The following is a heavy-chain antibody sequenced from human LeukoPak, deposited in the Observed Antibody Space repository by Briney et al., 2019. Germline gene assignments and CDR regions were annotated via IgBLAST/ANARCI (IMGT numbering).Heavy chain of an antibody. J-gene: IGHJ4*02. Sequence: KASETLSRTCPVAAGSISSFYWGWIRQPQGKGLEWIGYLYYSGTTNYNPSLKSRVTISVDTSNNQFSLKLSSVTAADTAVYYCARVVVGATYYFDYWGQGTLVTVS. D-gene: IGHD1-26*01. CDR3: ARVVVGATYYFDY. V-gene: IGHV4-59*01. CDR1: AGSISSFY. CDR2: LYYSGTT.